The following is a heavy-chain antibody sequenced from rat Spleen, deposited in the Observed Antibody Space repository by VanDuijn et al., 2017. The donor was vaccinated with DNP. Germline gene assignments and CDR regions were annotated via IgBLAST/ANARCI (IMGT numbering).Heavy chain of an antibody. CDR1: GFIFSNYD. J-gene: IGHJ3*01. CDR2: ISPNGLHT. D-gene: IGHD1-1*01. Sequence: EVRLVESGGGLVQPGRSLKLSCAASGFIFSNYDMAWVRQTPMKGLEWVATISPNGLHTYYRDSVKGRFTFSRDNAENTLYLQMDSLRSEDTATYYCTTAYYGFAYWGQGTLVTVSS. V-gene: IGHV5S13*01. CDR3: TTAYYGFAY.